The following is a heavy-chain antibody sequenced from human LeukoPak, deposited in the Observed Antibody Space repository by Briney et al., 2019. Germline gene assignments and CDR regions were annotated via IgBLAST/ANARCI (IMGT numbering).Heavy chain of an antibody. J-gene: IGHJ5*02. V-gene: IGHV3-23*01. D-gene: IGHD4-11*01. Sequence: GGSLRLSCAASGFTFSSYAMNWVRQAPGKGLEWVSGISGSGGSTYNADSVKGRFTISRDNSKNTLYLQMNSLRAEDTAVYYCAKDSYSNYGNWFDPWGQGTLVTVFS. CDR3: AKDSYSNYGNWFDP. CDR2: ISGSGGST. CDR1: GFTFSSYA.